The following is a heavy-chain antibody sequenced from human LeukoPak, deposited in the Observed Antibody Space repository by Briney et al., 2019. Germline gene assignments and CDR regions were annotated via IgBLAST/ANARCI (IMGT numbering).Heavy chain of an antibody. D-gene: IGHD5-18*01. CDR3: ARAVGGSSYGGHFDY. J-gene: IGHJ4*02. Sequence: PGRSLRLSCAASGFTFSSYGMHWVRQAPGKGLEWVAVISYDGSNKYYADSVKGRFTISRDNTKNTLYLQMNSLRAGDTAVYYCARAVGGSSYGGHFDYWGQGTLVTVSS. CDR1: GFTFSSYG. V-gene: IGHV3-30*03. CDR2: ISYDGSNK.